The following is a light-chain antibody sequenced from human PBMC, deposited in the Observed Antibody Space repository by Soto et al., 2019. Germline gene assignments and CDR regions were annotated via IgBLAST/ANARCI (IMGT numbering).Light chain of an antibody. V-gene: IGKV3-20*01. CDR1: QSVSNSA. CDR2: GAS. J-gene: IGKJ2*01. Sequence: EMVLPQSPGTLSLSPGERATLSCRASQSVSNSALAWYLQKPGQAPRLLIYGASSRATGIPDRFSGSGSGTAFTLTISRLEPEDFAVYYCQLYGSSPMYTFGQGTRLEIK. CDR3: QLYGSSPMYT.